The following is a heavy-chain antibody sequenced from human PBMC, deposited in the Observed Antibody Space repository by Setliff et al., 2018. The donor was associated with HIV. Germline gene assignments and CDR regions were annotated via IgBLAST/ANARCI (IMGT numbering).Heavy chain of an antibody. D-gene: IGHD6-13*01. V-gene: IGHV4-39*01. J-gene: IGHJ5*02. CDR3: ARQSSNTWSWFDP. Sequence: SETLSLTCTVSGDSINRGSYYWTWIRQPAGKGLEWIGHIYSSGTTYYNPSLKSRVTMSVDTSKNQFSLNLIFVTAADTAVYYCARQSSNTWSWFDPWGQGTLVTVSS. CDR1: GDSINRGSYY. CDR2: IYSSGTT.